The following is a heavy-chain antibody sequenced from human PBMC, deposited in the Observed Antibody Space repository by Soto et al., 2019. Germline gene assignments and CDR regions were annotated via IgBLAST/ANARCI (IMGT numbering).Heavy chain of an antibody. CDR3: ARDREGRTGSYSWFVEAYYWFDP. Sequence: VGSLRLSCAASGFTFSSYAMHWVRQAPGKGLEWVAVISYDGSNKYYADSVKGRFTISRDNSKDTLYLQMNSLRAEDTAVYYCARDREGRTGSYSWFVEAYYWFDPWGQGTLVTVSS. CDR1: GFTFSSYA. V-gene: IGHV3-30-3*01. CDR2: ISYDGSNK. D-gene: IGHD1-26*01. J-gene: IGHJ5*02.